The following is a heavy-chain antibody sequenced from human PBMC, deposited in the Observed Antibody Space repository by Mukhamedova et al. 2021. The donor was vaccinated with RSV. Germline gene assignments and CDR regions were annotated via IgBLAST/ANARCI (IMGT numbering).Heavy chain of an antibody. CDR3: ARDLYYFDY. V-gene: IGHV1-3*01. CDR2: INAGNGNT. J-gene: IGHJ4*02. Sequence: MGWINAGNGNTKYSQKFQGRVTITRDTSASTAYMELSGLRSEDTAVYYCARDLYYFDYWGQGTLVTVSS.